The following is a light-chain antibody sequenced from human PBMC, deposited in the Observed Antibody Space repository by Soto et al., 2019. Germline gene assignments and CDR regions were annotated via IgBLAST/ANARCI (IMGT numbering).Light chain of an antibody. CDR3: SSFTTSSTYV. CDR2: DVT. Sequence: QSALTQPPSVYGSPGQSVAISCAGSSSDVGSNNRVSWYQQSPGTAPKLMIYDVTNRPSGVPDRFSGSKSGNTASLTISGLHDEDEADYYCSSFTTSSTYVFGTGTKLTVL. V-gene: IGLV2-18*02. J-gene: IGLJ1*01. CDR1: SSDVGSNNR.